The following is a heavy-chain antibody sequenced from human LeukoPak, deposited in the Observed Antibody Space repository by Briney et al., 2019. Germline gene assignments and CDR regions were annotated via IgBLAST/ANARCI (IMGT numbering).Heavy chain of an antibody. V-gene: IGHV3-23*01. D-gene: IGHD3-10*01. CDR1: GFTFSTYS. CDR3: VKFYGSEPDGVDI. CDR2: ITGSGGTT. Sequence: GGSLRLSCAASGFTFSTYSMNWVRQAPGKGLEWVSVITGSGGTTYYADSVQGRFTISRDNSKNTLFLQMNSLRAEDTAVYYCVKFYGSEPDGVDIWGQGTMVTVSS. J-gene: IGHJ3*02.